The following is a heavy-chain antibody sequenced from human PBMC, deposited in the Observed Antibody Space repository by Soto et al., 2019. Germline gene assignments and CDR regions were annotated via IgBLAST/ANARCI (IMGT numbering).Heavy chain of an antibody. D-gene: IGHD7-27*01. Sequence: VQLVESGGGLVQPGGSLRLSCADSGFTFSSYEMNWVRQATGKGLEGVSYISSSGSTIYYPDSVKRRFTISRENAKNSVYPQINSLRDAETSVYYWARGLGLSLGIDYRGQGTLVTV. CDR2: ISSSGSTI. J-gene: IGHJ4*02. V-gene: IGHV3-48*03. CDR1: GFTFSSYE. CDR3: ARGLGLSLGIDY.